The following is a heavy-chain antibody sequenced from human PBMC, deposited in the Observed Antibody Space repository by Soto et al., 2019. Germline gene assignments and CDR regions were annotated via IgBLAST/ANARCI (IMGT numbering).Heavy chain of an antibody. Sequence: SETLSLTCTVSGDPLSGHFWGWIRQTPARGLEWVGYVHFGGRTNYNPSLGSRLTISLDTSKNQFYLKLTSVTAADTAVYFCARLMDSGSHPHWGQGILVTVSS. D-gene: IGHD3-10*01. V-gene: IGHV4-59*11. CDR3: ARLMDSGSHPH. CDR1: GDPLSGHF. CDR2: VHFGGRT. J-gene: IGHJ4*02.